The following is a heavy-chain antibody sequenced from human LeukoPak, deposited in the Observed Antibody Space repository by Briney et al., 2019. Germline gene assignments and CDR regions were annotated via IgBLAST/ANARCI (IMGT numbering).Heavy chain of an antibody. J-gene: IGHJ3*02. CDR3: AIIYSGSYGGDAFDI. V-gene: IGHV3-74*01. CDR1: GFTFSSFW. Sequence: GGSLRLSCAASGFTFSSFWMHWVLQAPGKGLVWVALINTDGRNTTYADSLKGRFTISRDNAKNTLYLQMNSPRAEDTAVYYCAIIYSGSYGGDAFDIWGQGTMVTVSS. CDR2: INTDGRNT. D-gene: IGHD1-26*01.